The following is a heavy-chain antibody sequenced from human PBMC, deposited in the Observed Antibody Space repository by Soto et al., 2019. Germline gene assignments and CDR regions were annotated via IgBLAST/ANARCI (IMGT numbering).Heavy chain of an antibody. V-gene: IGHV3-11*01. J-gene: IGHJ2*01. CDR3: ARKKMPTAHPRWWYFDL. CDR1: GFIFSDYY. Sequence: QVQLVESGGGLVKPGGSLRLSCAASGFIFSDYYMSWIRQAPGKGLEWVSYISSSGSTIYYADSVKGRFTISRDNAKKSRHLQMNSRRAEDTAVYYCARKKMPTAHPRWWYFDLCGRGTLVTVSS. CDR2: ISSSGSTI. D-gene: IGHD4-4*01.